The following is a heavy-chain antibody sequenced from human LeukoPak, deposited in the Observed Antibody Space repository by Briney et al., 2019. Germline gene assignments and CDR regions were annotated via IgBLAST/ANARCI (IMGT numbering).Heavy chain of an antibody. J-gene: IGHJ5*02. CDR3: ARGGYYGSGNDFRFDP. CDR1: GYSISSGYY. V-gene: IGHV4-61*01. CDR2: IYYSGGT. D-gene: IGHD3-10*01. Sequence: SETLSLTCTVSGYSISSGYYWSWIRQPPGKGLEWIGYIYYSGGTNYKPSLKSRVTISVDTSKNQFSLKLSSVTAADTAVYYCARGGYYGSGNDFRFDPWGQGTLVTVSS.